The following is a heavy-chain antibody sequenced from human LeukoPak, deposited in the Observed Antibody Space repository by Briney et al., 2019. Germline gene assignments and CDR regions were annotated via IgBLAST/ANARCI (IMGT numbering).Heavy chain of an antibody. J-gene: IGHJ4*02. CDR2: IYYSGST. CDR1: GGSISSYY. Sequence: SETLSLTCTVSGGSISSYYWSWIRQPPGKGLEWIGYIYYSGSTNYNPSLKSRVTISVDTSKNQFSLKLSSVTAADTAVYYCASLAGYSSSWYGNWGQGTLVTVSS. CDR3: ASLAGYSSSWYGN. D-gene: IGHD6-13*01. V-gene: IGHV4-59*01.